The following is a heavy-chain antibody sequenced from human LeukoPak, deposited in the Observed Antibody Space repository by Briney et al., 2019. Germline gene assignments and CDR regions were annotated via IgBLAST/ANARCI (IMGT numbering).Heavy chain of an antibody. J-gene: IGHJ5*02. Sequence: ASVKVSCKASGYTFTSYGISWVRQAPGQGLEWMGWISAYNGNTNYAQKLQGRVTMTTDTSTSTAHMELRSLRSDDTAVYYCAITTTYYDFWSGYQPHWFDPWGQGTLVTVSS. V-gene: IGHV1-18*01. D-gene: IGHD3-3*01. CDR2: ISAYNGNT. CDR3: AITTTYYDFWSGYQPHWFDP. CDR1: GYTFTSYG.